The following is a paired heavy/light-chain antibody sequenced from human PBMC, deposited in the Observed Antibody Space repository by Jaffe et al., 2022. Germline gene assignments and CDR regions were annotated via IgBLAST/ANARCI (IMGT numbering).Light chain of an antibody. V-gene: IGLV3-1*01. Sequence: SYELTQPPSVSVSPGQTASITCSGHKLGDKYASWYQQKPGQSPVLVIYQDTKRPSGIPERFSGSNSGNTATLTINGSQAMDEADYYCQAWDSSSVVFGGGTKLTVL. CDR2: QDT. CDR1: KLGDKY. J-gene: IGLJ2*01. CDR3: QAWDSSSVV.
Heavy chain of an antibody. CDR2: IYWDDDK. CDR3: THRSGGQWLDYFDY. J-gene: IGHJ4*02. D-gene: IGHD6-19*01. V-gene: IGHV2-5*02. CDR1: GFSLSTSGVG. Sequence: QITLKESGPTLVKPTQTLTLTCTFSGFSLSTSGVGVGWIRQPPGKALEWLALIYWDDDKRYSPSLNSRLTVTKGTSKNQVVLTMTNMDPVDTATYYCTHRSGGQWLDYFDYWGQGTLVTVSS.